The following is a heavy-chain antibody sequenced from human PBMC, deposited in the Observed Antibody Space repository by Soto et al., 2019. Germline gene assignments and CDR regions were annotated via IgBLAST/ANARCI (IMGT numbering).Heavy chain of an antibody. CDR1: GFTFSNYA. V-gene: IGHV3-23*01. Sequence: EVQLLESGGGLVQPGGSLRLSCAASGFTFSNYAMSWVRQAPGKGLEWVSIISGSGGTTYHADSVKDRFTISRDNSKNTLYLQMNSLRAEDTAAYYCAKGLGWRVLGDAFDIWGQGTMVTVSS. D-gene: IGHD3-16*01. CDR3: AKGLGWRVLGDAFDI. CDR2: ISGSGGTT. J-gene: IGHJ3*02.